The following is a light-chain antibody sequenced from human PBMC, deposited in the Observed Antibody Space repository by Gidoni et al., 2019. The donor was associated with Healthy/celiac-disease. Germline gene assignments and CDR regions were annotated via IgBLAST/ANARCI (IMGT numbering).Light chain of an antibody. CDR2: KAS. Sequence: DIQMTQSPSTLSASVGERVTITCRASQSISSWLAWYQQKPGKAPKLLIYKASSVESGVPSRFSGIGSGTEFTLTISSLQPDDFATDYCQQYNSYSRTFGQGTKLEIK. CDR3: QQYNSYSRT. CDR1: QSISSW. V-gene: IGKV1-5*03. J-gene: IGKJ2*01.